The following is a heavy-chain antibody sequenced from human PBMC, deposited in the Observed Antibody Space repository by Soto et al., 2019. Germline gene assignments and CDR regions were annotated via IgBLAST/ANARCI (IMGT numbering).Heavy chain of an antibody. Sequence: GGSLRPSCAASEIPFSSHAMNSVRQAPGKGLEWVSVISGSGDSTYYADSVKGRFIISRDNSKNTLNLQMNSLRAEDTAVYYCARRGPGTYFDYWGQGTLVTVSS. D-gene: IGHD6-13*01. V-gene: IGHV3-23*01. CDR3: ARRGPGTYFDY. J-gene: IGHJ4*02. CDR1: EIPFSSHA. CDR2: ISGSGDST.